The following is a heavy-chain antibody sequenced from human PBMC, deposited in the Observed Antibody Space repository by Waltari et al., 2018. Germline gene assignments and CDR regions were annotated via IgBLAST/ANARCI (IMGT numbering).Heavy chain of an antibody. V-gene: IGHV3-21*04. CDR1: GSIFSSYS. Sequence: EVPLVESGGGLVKPGGSLRLSCAASGSIFSSYSMNWVRQAPGKGLEWVSTISGNSGYTYYADSAKGRFTVSRDNAENSLYLEMGSLRDEDTAVYYCARGDCSPSSCFVIYWGQGTLVTVSS. D-gene: IGHD6-13*01. CDR2: ISGNSGYT. CDR3: ARGDCSPSSCFVIY. J-gene: IGHJ4*01.